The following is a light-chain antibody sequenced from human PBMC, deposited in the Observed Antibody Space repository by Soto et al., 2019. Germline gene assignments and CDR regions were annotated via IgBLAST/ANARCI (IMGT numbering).Light chain of an antibody. CDR3: CSYAGSYSWV. Sequence: QSALTQPRSVSGSPGQSVTISCTGTSSNVGGYNYVSWYQQHPVIAPQLIIYDVTKRPSGVPDRFSGSKSGNTASLTISGLQAEDEADYYCCSYAGSYSWVFGGGTKVTVL. CDR1: SSNVGGYNY. CDR2: DVT. V-gene: IGLV2-11*01. J-gene: IGLJ3*02.